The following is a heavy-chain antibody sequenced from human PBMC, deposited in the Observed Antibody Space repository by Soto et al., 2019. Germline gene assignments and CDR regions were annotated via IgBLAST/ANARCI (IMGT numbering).Heavy chain of an antibody. CDR1: GFTFSSYA. Sequence: QLLESGGGLVQPGGSLRLSCAASGFTFSSYAMGWVRQAPGKGLEWVSTISGSGGSTYYADSVKGRFTISRDNSKNTLYVQMNSLRVEDTAVYYCAKDLASGYDNDAFDIWGQGTMVTVSS. D-gene: IGHD5-12*01. V-gene: IGHV3-23*01. J-gene: IGHJ3*02. CDR2: ISGSGGST. CDR3: AKDLASGYDNDAFDI.